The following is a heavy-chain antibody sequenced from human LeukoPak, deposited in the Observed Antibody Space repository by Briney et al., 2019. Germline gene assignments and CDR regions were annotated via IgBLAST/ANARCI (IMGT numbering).Heavy chain of an antibody. CDR3: ARQAYGSHFDAFDI. CDR2: IYPDDSET. V-gene: IGHV5-51*01. D-gene: IGHD3-22*01. CDR1: GYRFTTDY. J-gene: IGHJ3*02. Sequence: GESLKISCKASGYRFTTDYIGWVRQMPGKGLEWMGIIYPDDSETNYSPSFQGQVSMSVDRSITTAYLQWSSLKASDTAIYYCARQAYGSHFDAFDIWGQGTMVTVSS.